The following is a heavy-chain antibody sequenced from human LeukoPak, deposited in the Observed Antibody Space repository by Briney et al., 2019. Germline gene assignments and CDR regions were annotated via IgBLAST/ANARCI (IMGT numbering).Heavy chain of an antibody. Sequence: SETLSLTCTASGGSIRSSSYYWGWIRQPPGKGLEWIGSIYYSGSTYYNPSLKSRVTISVDTSKNQFSLELSSVTAADTAVYYCARDRWFDPWGQGTLVIVSS. CDR1: GGSIRSSSYY. J-gene: IGHJ5*02. CDR3: ARDRWFDP. V-gene: IGHV4-39*07. CDR2: IYYSGST.